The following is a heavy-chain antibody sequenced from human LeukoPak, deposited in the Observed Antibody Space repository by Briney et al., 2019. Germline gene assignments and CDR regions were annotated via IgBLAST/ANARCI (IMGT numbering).Heavy chain of an antibody. Sequence: GRSLRLSCAASGFTFSSYAMSWVRQAPGKGLEWVSAISGSGGSTYYADSVKGRFTISRDNSKNTLYLQMNSLRAEDTAVYYCATGLYSGSFPGDYWGQGTLVTVSS. J-gene: IGHJ4*02. CDR3: ATGLYSGSFPGDY. V-gene: IGHV3-23*01. CDR2: ISGSGGST. D-gene: IGHD1-26*01. CDR1: GFTFSSYA.